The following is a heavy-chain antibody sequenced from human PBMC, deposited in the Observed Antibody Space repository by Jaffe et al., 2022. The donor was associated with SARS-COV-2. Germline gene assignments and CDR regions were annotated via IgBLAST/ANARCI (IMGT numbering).Heavy chain of an antibody. V-gene: IGHV1-2*02. CDR3: ARPFSYYYDSSGYYHGEGSDI. CDR2: VNPKNGGT. J-gene: IGHJ3*02. D-gene: IGHD3-22*01. Sequence: QVQLVQSGAEVKKPGASVKVSCKASGYTFTAYHVYWVRQAPGQGLEWMGWVNPKNGGTNYAQKFQGRVTMTRDTSISTAYMELTRLRYDDTAVYFCARPFSYYYDSSGYYHGEGSDIWGQGTMVTVSS. CDR1: GYTFTAYH.